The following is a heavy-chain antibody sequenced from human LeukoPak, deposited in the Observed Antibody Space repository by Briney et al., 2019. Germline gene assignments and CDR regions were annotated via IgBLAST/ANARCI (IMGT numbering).Heavy chain of an antibody. CDR2: INHSGST. D-gene: IGHD4-17*01. CDR1: GGSFSGYY. CDR3: ARGATVTTMDYYYYYMDV. V-gene: IGHV4-34*01. J-gene: IGHJ6*03. Sequence: SETLSLTCAVYGGSFSGYYWSWIRLPPGKGLEWIGEINHSGSTNYNPSLKSRVTISVDTSKNQFSLRLSSVTAADTAVYYCARGATVTTMDYYYYYMDVWGKGTTVTVSS.